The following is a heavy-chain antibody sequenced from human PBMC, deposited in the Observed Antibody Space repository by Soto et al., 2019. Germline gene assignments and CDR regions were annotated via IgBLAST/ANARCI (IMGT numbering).Heavy chain of an antibody. V-gene: IGHV4-30-4*01. CDR1: GGSISSGDYY. D-gene: IGHD3-10*01. J-gene: IGHJ4*02. CDR3: ARAQGSGFLVS. CDR2: SYSSGST. Sequence: QVQLQESGPGLVKPSQTLSLTCTVSGGSISSGDYYWSWIRQPPGKGLEWIGYSYSSGSTYYNQSLKSRVTISVDTSKTQFSLKLSSVTAADTAVYYCARAQGSGFLVSWGQGTLVTVSS.